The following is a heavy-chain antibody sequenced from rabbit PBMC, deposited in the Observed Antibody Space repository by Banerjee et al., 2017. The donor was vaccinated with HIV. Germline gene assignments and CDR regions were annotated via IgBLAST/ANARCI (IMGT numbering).Heavy chain of an antibody. J-gene: IGHJ4*01. Sequence: QSLEESGGDLVKPGASLTLTCTASGFTLSSYWMCWVRQAPGKGLEWIGCIYAGSGRTYYASWANGRFTISKTSSTTVTLQMTSLTAADTATYFCAREGYGAYGYGRFDLWGQGTLVTVS. CDR3: AREGYGAYGYGRFDL. D-gene: IGHD6-1*01. CDR1: GFTLSSYW. CDR2: IYAGSGRT. V-gene: IGHV1S40*01.